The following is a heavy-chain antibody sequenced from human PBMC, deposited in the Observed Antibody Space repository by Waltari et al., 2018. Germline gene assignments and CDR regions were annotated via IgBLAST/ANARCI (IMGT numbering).Heavy chain of an antibody. CDR3: ARDQMVTVTDDNWFDS. Sequence: EVQLLESGGGLVQPGGSLRLSCAASGFTFSSYWMSWVRQAPGKGLEWVANINQDGNKRYYVDSVEGRFTISRDNAKNSLYLQMNSLRAEDTAVYYCARDQMVTVTDDNWFDSWGQGNLVTVSS. CDR2: INQDGNKR. V-gene: IGHV3-7*01. J-gene: IGHJ5*01. CDR1: GFTFSSYW. D-gene: IGHD4-17*01.